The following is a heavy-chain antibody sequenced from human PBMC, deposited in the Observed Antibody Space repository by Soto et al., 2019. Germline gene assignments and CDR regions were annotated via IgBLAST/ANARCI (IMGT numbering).Heavy chain of an antibody. CDR2: TCRYGREL. D-gene: IGHD1-1*01. V-gene: IGHV3-74*01. Sequence: GGSLRLSCAASGFTFSTYCMHWVRHTPGTGLVWVSRTCRYGRELYYADSVKGRFTISRDDAKNTLYLQMDSPRVEDTGIYYCVRGTTAWRGMDYWGQGALVTVSS. CDR1: GFTFSTYC. CDR3: VRGTTAWRGMDY. J-gene: IGHJ4*02.